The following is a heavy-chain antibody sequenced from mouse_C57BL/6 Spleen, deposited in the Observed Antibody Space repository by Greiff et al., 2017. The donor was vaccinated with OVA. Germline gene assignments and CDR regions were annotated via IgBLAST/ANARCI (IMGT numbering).Heavy chain of an antibody. J-gene: IGHJ4*01. Sequence: EVQVVESEGGLVQPGSSMKLSCTASGFTFSDYYMAWVRQVPEKGLEWVANINYDGSSTYYLDSLKSRFIISRDNAKNILYLQMRRLKSEDTATYYCARCLYSYYAMDYWGQGPSVTVSS. CDR2: INYDGSST. CDR3: ARCLYSYYAMDY. D-gene: IGHD2-1*01. CDR1: GFTFSDYY. V-gene: IGHV5-16*01.